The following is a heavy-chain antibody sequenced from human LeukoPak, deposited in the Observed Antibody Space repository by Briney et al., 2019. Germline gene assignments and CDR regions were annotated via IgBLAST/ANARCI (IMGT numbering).Heavy chain of an antibody. CDR1: GFTFSSYS. Sequence: PGGSLRLSCAASGFTFSSYSMNWVRQAPGKGLEWVSSISSSSSYIYYADSVKGRFTISRDNAKNSLYLQMNSLRAEDTAVYYCARDTSARNYFDYWGQGTLVTVS. D-gene: IGHD2/OR15-2a*01. V-gene: IGHV3-21*01. CDR2: ISSSSSYI. CDR3: ARDTSARNYFDY. J-gene: IGHJ4*02.